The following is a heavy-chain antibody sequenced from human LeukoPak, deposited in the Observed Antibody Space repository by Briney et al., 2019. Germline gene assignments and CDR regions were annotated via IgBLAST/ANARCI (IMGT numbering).Heavy chain of an antibody. CDR2: ISSSSSYI. V-gene: IGHV3-21*01. CDR1: GFTFSSYS. CDR3: ARAGSGPYYFDY. D-gene: IGHD6-19*01. Sequence: PGGSLRLSCAASGFTFSSYSMNWVRQAPGKGLEWVSSISSSSSYIYYADSVKGRSTISRDNAKNSLYLQMNSLRAEDTAVYYCARAGSGPYYFDYWGQGTLVTVSS. J-gene: IGHJ4*02.